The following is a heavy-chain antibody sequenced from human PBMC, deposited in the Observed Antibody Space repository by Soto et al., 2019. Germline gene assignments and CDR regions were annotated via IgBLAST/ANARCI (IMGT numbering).Heavy chain of an antibody. CDR3: ARSLWEARNGYYPAGGDWSFDY. J-gene: IGHJ4*02. CDR1: GFNFSSYG. CDR2: GWYDGDNK. V-gene: IGHV3-33*01. D-gene: IGHD3-3*01. Sequence: QVQVVESGGGVVQPGRSLRLSCAASGFNFSSYGMHWVRQAPGKGLEWVALGWYDGDNKYYADSVKGRFTISRDNAKNTFLLQMNSLRVEDTAVYYWARSLWEARNGYYPAGGDWSFDYWGQGHLVTVSS.